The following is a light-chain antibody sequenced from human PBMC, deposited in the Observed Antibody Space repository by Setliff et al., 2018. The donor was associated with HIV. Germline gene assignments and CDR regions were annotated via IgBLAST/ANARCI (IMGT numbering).Light chain of an antibody. CDR2: EVS. Sequence: QSALAQPASVSGSPGQSITISCTGPSSDVVAYNLVSWYQHHPGKAPKVIIYEVSERPSGVSSRFFGSQSGDTSSLTISGLQAEDEADYYCCSYSGRTSFVFGTGTKGTVL. J-gene: IGLJ1*01. CDR3: CSYSGRTSFV. CDR1: SSDVVAYNL. V-gene: IGLV2-23*02.